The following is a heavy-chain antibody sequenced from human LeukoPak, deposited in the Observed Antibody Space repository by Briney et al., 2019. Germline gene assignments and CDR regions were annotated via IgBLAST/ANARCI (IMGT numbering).Heavy chain of an antibody. V-gene: IGHV3-7*01. CDR2: IKKDGSER. CDR1: GFTFSSYW. CDR3: ARDLAGPPQEAFDI. J-gene: IGHJ3*02. Sequence: GGSLRLSCAASGFTFSSYWMNWVRQAPGEGLEWVANIKKDGSERYYVDSVKGRFTISRDNTKKSLYLKMNTLRAEDTAVYYCARDLAGPPQEAFDIWGQGTMVTVSS.